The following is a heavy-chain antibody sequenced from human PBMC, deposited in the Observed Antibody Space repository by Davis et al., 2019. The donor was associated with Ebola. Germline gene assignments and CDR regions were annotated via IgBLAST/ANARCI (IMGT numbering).Heavy chain of an antibody. CDR2: ISGSGGNT. V-gene: IGHV3-23*01. J-gene: IGHJ4*02. Sequence: GGSLRLSCAASGFSFNKYALSWVRQAPGKGLEWVSAISGSGGNTYYADSVKGRFTISRDNSKNTLYLQMNSPRAEDTAIYYCATMGLGVITDLPFDYWGQGTLVTVSS. CDR3: ATMGLGVITDLPFDY. CDR1: GFSFNKYA. D-gene: IGHD3-3*01.